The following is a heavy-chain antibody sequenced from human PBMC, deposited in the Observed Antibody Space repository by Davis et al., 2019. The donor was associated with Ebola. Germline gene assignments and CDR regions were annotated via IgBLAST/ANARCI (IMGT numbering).Heavy chain of an antibody. J-gene: IGHJ6*04. Sequence: SETLSLTCTVSGGSVSSGGYYWNWIRQPPGKGLEWIGYIYYSGSTDYSPSLRGRVTISLDTSKNQFSLRLSSVTAADTAVYYCARDYYDRSDYYKGRAGMDVWGKGTTVTVSS. CDR1: GGSVSSGGYY. D-gene: IGHD3-22*01. CDR2: IYYSGST. CDR3: ARDYYDRSDYYKGRAGMDV. V-gene: IGHV4-61*08.